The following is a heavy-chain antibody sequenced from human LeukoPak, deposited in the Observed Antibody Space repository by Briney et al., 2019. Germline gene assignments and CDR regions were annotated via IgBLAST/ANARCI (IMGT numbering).Heavy chain of an antibody. J-gene: IGHJ3*01. Sequence: VRSLRLSCAPSGFIFCSYSTHWVPQAPRKGLGWVATIWFDGGKKYYAHSAKGRFTISRDNSKNTLYLQISSLRAEDTTVYYCARAAGAGSDAFAFWGQGTMVTVSS. D-gene: IGHD6-13*01. CDR2: IWFDGGKK. CDR1: GFIFCSYS. CDR3: ARAAGAGSDAFAF. V-gene: IGHV3-33*01.